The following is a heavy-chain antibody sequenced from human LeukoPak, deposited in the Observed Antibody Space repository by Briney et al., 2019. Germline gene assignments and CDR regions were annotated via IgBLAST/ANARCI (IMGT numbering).Heavy chain of an antibody. V-gene: IGHV3-15*01. D-gene: IGHD3-16*01. CDR2: IKKKADGATP. CDR3: ARFAFWGDKAAY. J-gene: IGHJ4*02. CDR1: GFTFSDAY. Sequence: PAGSLRLSCAASGFTFSDAYMHWVRQAPGMGLEWVGRIKKKADGATPDYAADVKGRFTISRDDSKNTLYLQMNSLETEDTALYYCARFAFWGDKAAYWGQGTLVTVSS.